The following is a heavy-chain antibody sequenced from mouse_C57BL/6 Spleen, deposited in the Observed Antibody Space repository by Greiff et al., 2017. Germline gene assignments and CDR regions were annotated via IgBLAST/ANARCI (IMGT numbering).Heavy chain of an antibody. CDR2: IDPNSGGT. V-gene: IGHV1-72*01. D-gene: IGHD1-1*01. Sequence: QVQLQQPGAELVKPGASVKLSCKASGYTFTSYWMHWVQQRPGRGLEWIGRIDPNSGGTKYNEKFKSKGTLTVDKPSSTVYMQLRSLTAEDSAVYYCARDYGSSDDYAMDYWGQGTSVTVSS. CDR3: ARDYGSSDDYAMDY. CDR1: GYTFTSYW. J-gene: IGHJ4*01.